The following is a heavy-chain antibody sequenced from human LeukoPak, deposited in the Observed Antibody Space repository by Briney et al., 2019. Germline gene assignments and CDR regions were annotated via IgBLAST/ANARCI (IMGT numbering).Heavy chain of an antibody. CDR3: ARVGGYYPRNIDY. CDR1: GGSISSGGYY. D-gene: IGHD3-22*01. V-gene: IGHV4-31*03. J-gene: IGHJ4*02. Sequence: SQTLSLTCTVSGGSISSGGYYWSWIRQHPGKGLEWIGYIYYSGSTYYNPSLKSRVTISVDTSKNQFSLKLSSVTDADTAVYYCARVGGYYPRNIDYWGQGTLVTVSS. CDR2: IYYSGST.